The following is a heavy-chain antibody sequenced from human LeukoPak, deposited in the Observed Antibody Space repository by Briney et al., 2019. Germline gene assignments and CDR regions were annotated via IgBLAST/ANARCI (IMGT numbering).Heavy chain of an antibody. Sequence: ASVKVSCKASGYTLTGYYTHWVRQAPGQGLEWMGWINPNSGGTNYAQKFQGRVTMTRDTSISTAYMELSRLRSDDTAVYYCASPSSDFWSGYCTFGYWGQGTLVTVSS. D-gene: IGHD3-3*01. V-gene: IGHV1-2*02. CDR3: ASPSSDFWSGYCTFGY. CDR2: INPNSGGT. CDR1: GYTLTGYY. J-gene: IGHJ4*02.